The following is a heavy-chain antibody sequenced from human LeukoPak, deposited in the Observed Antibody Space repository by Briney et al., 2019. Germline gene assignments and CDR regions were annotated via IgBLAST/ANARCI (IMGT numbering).Heavy chain of an antibody. CDR1: GGSISSYH. CDR2: IYYSGST. J-gene: IGHJ4*02. Sequence: PSETLSLTCTVSGGSISSYHWSWIRQPAGKGLEWIGSIYYSGSTNYNPSLKSRVTISVDTSKKQFSLKLRSVTAADTAIYYCASRYCSGGTCYLDYWGQGTLVTVSS. V-gene: IGHV4-59*05. D-gene: IGHD2-15*01. CDR3: ASRYCSGGTCYLDY.